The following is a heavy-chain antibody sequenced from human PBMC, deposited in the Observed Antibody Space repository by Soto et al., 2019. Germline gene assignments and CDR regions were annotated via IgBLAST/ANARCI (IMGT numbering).Heavy chain of an antibody. J-gene: IGHJ6*04. CDR3: ARDIVVVPAAMTFSYYYYGMDV. D-gene: IGHD2-2*01. CDR1: GYTLTELS. Sequence: ASVKVSCKVSGYTLTELSMHWVRQAPGKGLEWMGGFDPEDGETIYAQKFQGRVTMTEDTSTDTAYMELRSLRSDDTAVYYCARDIVVVPAAMTFSYYYYGMDVWGKGTTVTVSS. V-gene: IGHV1-24*01. CDR2: FDPEDGET.